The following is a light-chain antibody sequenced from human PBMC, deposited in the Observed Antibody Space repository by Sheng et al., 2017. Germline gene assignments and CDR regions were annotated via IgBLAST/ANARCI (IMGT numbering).Light chain of an antibody. CDR3: QQTYGTVWA. Sequence: DIQMTQSPSSLSASVGDRVTITCRASQNINNFLNWYQXKPGRAPNLLIYAASSLQGGVPSRFSGSGSGTEFTLTISSLQPEDFTTYYCQQTYGTVWAFGQGTKVEVK. CDR2: AAS. CDR1: QNINNF. J-gene: IGKJ1*01. V-gene: IGKV1-39*01.